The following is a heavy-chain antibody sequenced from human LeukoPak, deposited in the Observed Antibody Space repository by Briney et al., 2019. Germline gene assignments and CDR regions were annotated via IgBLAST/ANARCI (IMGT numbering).Heavy chain of an antibody. CDR3: ARVLNPYYDSSGYPFDY. D-gene: IGHD3-22*01. J-gene: IGHJ4*02. Sequence: GESLKISCQTSGYIFTSYGISWVRQAPGQGLEWMGWISAYNGNTNYAQKLQGRVTMTTDTSTSTAYMELRSLRSDDTAVYYCARVLNPYYDSSGYPFDYWGQPTLVTASS. CDR2: ISAYNGNT. V-gene: IGHV1-18*01. CDR1: GYIFTSYG.